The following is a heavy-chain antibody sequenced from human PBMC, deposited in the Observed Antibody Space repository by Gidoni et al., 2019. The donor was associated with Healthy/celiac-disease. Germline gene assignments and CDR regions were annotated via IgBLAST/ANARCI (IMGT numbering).Heavy chain of an antibody. CDR2: IYYSWTT. J-gene: IGHJ4*02. D-gene: IGHD3-10*01. CDR3: ARQESAYYFDS. CDR1: GGSTSSSSYY. Sequence: QLQRQESGPGQVKPSETLSLTCTGSGGSTSSSSYYWGWIRQPTGKGLDVIWSIYYSWTTNTTPSLKSRVTISVDTSKNQFSLKLSSVPAEDTAVYYCARQESAYYFDSWGQGTLVTVSS. V-gene: IGHV4-39*01.